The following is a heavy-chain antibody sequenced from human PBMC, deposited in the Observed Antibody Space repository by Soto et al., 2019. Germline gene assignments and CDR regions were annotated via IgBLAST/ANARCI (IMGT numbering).Heavy chain of an antibody. CDR3: ARQTLWGGGYDERDAFDI. D-gene: IGHD5-12*01. V-gene: IGHV4-39*01. Sequence: SETLSLTCTVSGGSISSSSYYWGWIRQPPGKGLEWIGSIFYSGSTYYNPSLKSRVTISVDTSKNQFSLKLSSVTAADTAVYYCARQTLWGGGYDERDAFDIWGQGTMVTVSS. CDR2: IFYSGST. J-gene: IGHJ3*02. CDR1: GGSISSSSYY.